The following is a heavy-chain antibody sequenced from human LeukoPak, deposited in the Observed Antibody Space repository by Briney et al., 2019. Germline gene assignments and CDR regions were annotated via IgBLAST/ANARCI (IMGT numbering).Heavy chain of an antibody. Sequence: SETLSLTCTVSGGSISSGGYYWSWIRQHPGKGLEWIGYIYYSGSTYYNPSLKSRVTISVDTSKNQFSLKLSSVTAADTAVYYCARVKGVDDILTGFDPWGQGTLVTVSS. CDR2: IYYSGST. CDR3: ARVKGVDDILTGFDP. V-gene: IGHV4-31*03. D-gene: IGHD3-9*01. CDR1: GGSISSGGYY. J-gene: IGHJ5*02.